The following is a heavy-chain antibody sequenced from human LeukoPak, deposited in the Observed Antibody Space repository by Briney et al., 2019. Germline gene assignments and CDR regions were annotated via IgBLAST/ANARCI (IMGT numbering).Heavy chain of an antibody. Sequence: SETLSLTCTVSGGSISSSSYYWGWIRQPPGKGLEWIGSIYYSGSTYYNPSLKSRVTISVDTSKNQFSLKLSSVTAADTAVYYCARDPFSSYDSSGPDGRDAFDIWGQGTMVTVSS. CDR2: IYYSGST. CDR3: ARDPFSSYDSSGPDGRDAFDI. V-gene: IGHV4-39*07. J-gene: IGHJ3*02. D-gene: IGHD3-22*01. CDR1: GGSISSSSYY.